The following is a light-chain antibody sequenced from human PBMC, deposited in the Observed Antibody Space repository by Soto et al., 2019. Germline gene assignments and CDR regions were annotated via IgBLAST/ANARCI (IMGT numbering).Light chain of an antibody. Sequence: AFQITQSPSSLSASVRDRVTITCRASQDIRNDLGWYQQKPGKAPRLLIYAASILKSGVPSRFSGSGSGTDFTLTISSLQPEDFPTYYCLQDYSFPWTFGQGTKVE. V-gene: IGKV1-6*01. CDR2: AAS. CDR1: QDIRND. CDR3: LQDYSFPWT. J-gene: IGKJ1*01.